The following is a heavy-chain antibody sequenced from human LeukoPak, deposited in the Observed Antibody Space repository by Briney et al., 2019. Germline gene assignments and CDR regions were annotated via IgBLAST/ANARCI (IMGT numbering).Heavy chain of an antibody. CDR2: IYYSGST. CDR1: GGSISSYY. CDR3: ARAKGGAHDSNRYYHYMDV. J-gene: IGHJ6*03. Sequence: PSETLSLTCTVSGGSISSYYWSWIRQPPGKGLEWIGYIYYSGSTNYNPSLKSRVTISVDTSKNQFSLKLNSVTAADTAVYYCARAKGGAHDSNRYYHYMDVWGKGTTVTVSS. V-gene: IGHV4-59*01. D-gene: IGHD1-26*01.